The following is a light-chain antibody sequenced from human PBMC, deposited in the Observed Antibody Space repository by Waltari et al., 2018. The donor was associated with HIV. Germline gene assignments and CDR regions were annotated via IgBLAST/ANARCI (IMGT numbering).Light chain of an antibody. V-gene: IGLV1-40*01. CDR2: GNS. J-gene: IGLJ3*02. Sequence: QSVLTQPPSVSGAPAQRVTISCTGYRPHIEPDFVVPWYRQLPGTPPKLLIYGNSNRPSGVPDRFAGSKSGTSASLAITGLQAEDEADYYCQSHDNSLSAWVFGGGTRLTVL. CDR3: QSHDNSLSAWV. CDR1: RPHIEPDFV.